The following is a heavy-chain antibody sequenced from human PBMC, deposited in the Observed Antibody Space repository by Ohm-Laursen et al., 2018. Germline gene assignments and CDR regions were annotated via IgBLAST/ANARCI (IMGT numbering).Heavy chain of an antibody. CDR3: ARGPSGTATIG. J-gene: IGHJ4*02. Sequence: GSLRLSCAATGSTVGNNYMSWVRQAPGKGLEWVSFIYSGGSTYYADSVKDRFTISRDNSKNTLYLQMNSLRAEDTAVYYCARGPSGTATIGRGQGTLVTVSS. V-gene: IGHV3-66*01. CDR1: GSTVGNNY. CDR2: IYSGGST. D-gene: IGHD5-24*01.